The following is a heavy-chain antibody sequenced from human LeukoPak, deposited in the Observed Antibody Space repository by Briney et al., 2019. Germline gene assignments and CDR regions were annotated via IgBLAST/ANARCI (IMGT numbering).Heavy chain of an antibody. V-gene: IGHV4-59*11. D-gene: IGHD3-10*01. CDR2: IYSSGIT. Sequence: SETLSLTCSVSGGSISLLYWSWIRQPPGKGLEWIGNIYSSGITNYNPSFRSRVTMSVDTSKNQFSLNLTSATAADTAIYYCAKDRAGSLWFGDWSQGALVTVSS. J-gene: IGHJ4*02. CDR1: GGSISLLY. CDR3: AKDRAGSLWFGD.